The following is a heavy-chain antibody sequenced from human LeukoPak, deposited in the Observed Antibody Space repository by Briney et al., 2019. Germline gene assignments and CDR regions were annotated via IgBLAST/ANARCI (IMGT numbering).Heavy chain of an antibody. J-gene: IGHJ4*02. CDR3: DRANEYSGSAHRDY. V-gene: IGHV1-46*01. D-gene: IGHD5-12*01. Sequence: ASVKVSCKASVYTFTSYYMHWVRQAPGQGLEGMGRINPSGGSTSYAQKFQGRVTITRATSNSTVYLELRSLSPEATDVSYCDRANEYSGSAHRDYCGQGPLAHVSS. CDR2: INPSGGST. CDR1: VYTFTSYY.